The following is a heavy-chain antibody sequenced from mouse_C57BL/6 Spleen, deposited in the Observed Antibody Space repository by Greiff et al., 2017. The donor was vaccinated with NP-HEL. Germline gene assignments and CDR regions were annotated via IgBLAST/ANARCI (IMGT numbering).Heavy chain of an antibody. J-gene: IGHJ2*01. CDR3: ARKGFITTRGFDY. D-gene: IGHD1-1*01. Sequence: EVQLQQSGPELVKPGASVKISCKASGYSFTGYYMNWVKQSPEKSLEWIGEINPSTGGTTYNQKFKAKATLTVDKSSSTAYMQLKSLTSEDSAVYYCARKGFITTRGFDYWGQGTTLTVSS. V-gene: IGHV1-42*01. CDR1: GYSFTGYY. CDR2: INPSTGGT.